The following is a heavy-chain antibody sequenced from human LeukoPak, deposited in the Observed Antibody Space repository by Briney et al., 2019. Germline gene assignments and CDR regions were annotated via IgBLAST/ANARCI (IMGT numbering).Heavy chain of an antibody. J-gene: IGHJ5*02. CDR2: ISGSGGST. D-gene: IGHD3-10*01. CDR3: AKTLASLLWFGELRFDP. V-gene: IGHV3-23*01. CDR1: GFTFSSYG. Sequence: GGSLRLSCAASGFTFSSYGMSWVRQAPGKGLEWVSAISGSGGSTYYADSVKGRFTISRDNSKNTLYLQMNSLRAEDTAVYYCAKTLASLLWFGELRFDPWGQGTLVTVSS.